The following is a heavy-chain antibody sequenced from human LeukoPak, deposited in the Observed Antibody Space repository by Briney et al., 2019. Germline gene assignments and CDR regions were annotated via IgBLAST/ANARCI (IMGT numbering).Heavy chain of an antibody. D-gene: IGHD3-16*01. CDR1: GGTFSDYA. CDR2: IIPMLGIT. V-gene: IGHV1-69*04. Sequence: GASVTVSCKASGGTFSDYAVSWVRQAPGQGLEWMGRIIPMLGITNYAQKFQGRVTITADKSTSTAYMELSSLRSEDTAVYYCARNSNLLGWGWFDLWGQGTLLTVSS. J-gene: IGHJ5*02. CDR3: ARNSNLLGWGWFDL.